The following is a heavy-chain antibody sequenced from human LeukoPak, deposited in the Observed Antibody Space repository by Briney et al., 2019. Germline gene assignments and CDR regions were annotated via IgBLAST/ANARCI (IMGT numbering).Heavy chain of an antibody. CDR1: GGTFSSYA. CDR2: IIPIFGTA. D-gene: IGHD2-8*01. CDR3: ASIRGCTNGVCYMELNY. J-gene: IGHJ4*02. V-gene: IGHV1-69*01. Sequence: SVKVSCKASGGTFSSYAISWVRQAPGQGLEWMGGIIPIFGTANYAQKFQGRVTITADESTSTAYMELSSLRSEDTAVYYCASIRGCTNGVCYMELNYWGQGTLVTVSS.